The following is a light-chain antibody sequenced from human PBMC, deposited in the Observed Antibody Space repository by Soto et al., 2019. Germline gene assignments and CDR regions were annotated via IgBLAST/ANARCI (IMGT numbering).Light chain of an antibody. J-gene: IGKJ1*01. V-gene: IGKV1-8*01. CDR2: AAS. Sequence: AIRMTQSPSSFSASTGDRVTITCRASQGISSYLAWYQQKPGKAPKLLIYAASTLQSGVPSRFSGSGAGTDFPPAISCLQSEDFATYYCQQYYSYPRTFGQGTKVEIK. CDR3: QQYYSYPRT. CDR1: QGISSY.